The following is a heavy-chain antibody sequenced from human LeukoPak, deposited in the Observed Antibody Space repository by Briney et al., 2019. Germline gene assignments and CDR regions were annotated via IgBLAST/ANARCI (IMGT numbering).Heavy chain of an antibody. D-gene: IGHD5-24*01. Sequence: ASGKVSCKASGYTFTNYYIHWVRQAPGQGLEWMGLINPGGDNTDYAQNVQGRVTMTRDTSTSTVYMGLSSLRSEDTAVYYCARIRDGYNDAYDIWGQGTMVTVSS. CDR2: INPGGDNT. J-gene: IGHJ3*02. V-gene: IGHV1-46*01. CDR3: ARIRDGYNDAYDI. CDR1: GYTFTNYY.